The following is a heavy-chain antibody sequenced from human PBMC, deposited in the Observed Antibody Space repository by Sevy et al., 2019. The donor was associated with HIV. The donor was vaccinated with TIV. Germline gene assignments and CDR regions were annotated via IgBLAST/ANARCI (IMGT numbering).Heavy chain of an antibody. Sequence: ASVKVSCKASGFTFTSFAVQWVRQARGQRLEWIGWIVVGSGNTNYAQKFQERVTITRDMSTSTAYMELSSLRSEDTAVYYCAADSYSGSYIYYWGQGTLVTVSS. CDR2: IVVGSGNT. D-gene: IGHD1-26*01. J-gene: IGHJ4*02. CDR1: GFTFTSFA. V-gene: IGHV1-58*01. CDR3: AADSYSGSYIYY.